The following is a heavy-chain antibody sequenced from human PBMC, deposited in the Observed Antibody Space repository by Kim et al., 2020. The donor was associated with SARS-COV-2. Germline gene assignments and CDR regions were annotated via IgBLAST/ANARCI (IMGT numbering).Heavy chain of an antibody. CDR3: ARDRPSGTWTTGSPLY. V-gene: IGHV3-48*02. CDR2: ISTSSSTI. D-gene: IGHD4-17*01. Sequence: GGSLRLSCAASGFTFSSYSVNWVRQAPGKGLEWLSHISTSSSTIYYADSVKGRFTISRDNAKNSLYLQMNSLRDEDTAVYYCARDRPSGTWTTGSPLYWGQGTLVTVSS. J-gene: IGHJ4*02. CDR1: GFTFSSYS.